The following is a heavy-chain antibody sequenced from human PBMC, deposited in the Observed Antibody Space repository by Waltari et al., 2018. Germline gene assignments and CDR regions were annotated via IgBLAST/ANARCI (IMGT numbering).Heavy chain of an antibody. CDR1: GFTFSTYL. CDR2: INRDGRSE. V-gene: IGHV3-74*01. CDR3: AREINWNDGGRFFDY. J-gene: IGHJ4*02. Sequence: EVQLVESGGGLVQPGGSLRLSCTASGFTFSTYLMHWVRQAPGKGLGWVSSINRDGRSEIYADSVKGRSTISRDNAKNTLYLQMNSLRAEDTALYYCAREINWNDGGRFFDYWGQGTLVTVSS. D-gene: IGHD1-20*01.